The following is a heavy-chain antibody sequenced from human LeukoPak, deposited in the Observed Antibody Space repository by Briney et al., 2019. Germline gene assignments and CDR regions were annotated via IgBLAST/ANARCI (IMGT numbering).Heavy chain of an antibody. V-gene: IGHV3-11*04. CDR1: GFTFSDYY. CDR2: ISSSGSTI. J-gene: IGHJ6*03. Sequence: GGSLRLSCAASGFTFSDYYMSWIRQAPGKGLEWVSYISSSGSTIYYADSVKGRFTISRDNAKNSLYLQMNSLRAEDTAVYYCASTNYAYYYMDVWGKGTTVTVSS. CDR3: ASTNYAYYYMDV.